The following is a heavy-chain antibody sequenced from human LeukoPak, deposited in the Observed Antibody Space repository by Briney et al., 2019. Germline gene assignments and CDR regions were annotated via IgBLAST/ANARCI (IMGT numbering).Heavy chain of an antibody. CDR3: ARESGTYYVYDY. J-gene: IGHJ4*02. D-gene: IGHD1-26*01. CDR2: IYHSGIT. Sequence: KPSETLSLTCTVSGYSISSGYYWGWIRQPPGKGLEWIGSIYHSGITYYKSSLKSRVTMSVDTSKNRFSLKLSSVTAADTAVYYCARESGTYYVYDYWGQGTLVTVSS. V-gene: IGHV4-38-2*02. CDR1: GYSISSGYY.